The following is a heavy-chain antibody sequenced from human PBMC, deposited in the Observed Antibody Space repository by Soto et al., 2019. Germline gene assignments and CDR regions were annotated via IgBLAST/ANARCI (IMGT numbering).Heavy chain of an antibody. V-gene: IGHV3-30*18. CDR1: GFTFSSYA. CDR3: AKDYPDAFDI. Sequence: GGSLRLSCAASGFTFSSYAMSWVRQAPGKGLEWVAVISYDGGNKYYADSVKGRFTISRDNSKNTLYLQMNSLRAEDTAVYYCAKDYPDAFDIWGQGTMVTVSS. J-gene: IGHJ3*02. CDR2: ISYDGGNK.